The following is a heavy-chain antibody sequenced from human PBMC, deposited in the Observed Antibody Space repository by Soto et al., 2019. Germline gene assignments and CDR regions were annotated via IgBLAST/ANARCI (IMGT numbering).Heavy chain of an antibody. CDR2: ISAHNGNT. D-gene: IGHD1-1*01. V-gene: IGHV1-18*01. CDR1: GYAFTTYG. J-gene: IGHJ4*02. CDR3: ARGRYGDY. Sequence: QVHLVQSGAEVKKPGASVKVSCKGSGYAFTTYGITWVRQAPGQGLEWMGWISAHNGNTKYAQELQGRVTVTSDTATLTAYRERRSLSFGDTAVYYCARGRYGDYWGQGALVTVPS.